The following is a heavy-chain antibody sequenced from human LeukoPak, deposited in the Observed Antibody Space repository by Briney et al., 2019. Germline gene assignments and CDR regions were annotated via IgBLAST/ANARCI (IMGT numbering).Heavy chain of an antibody. D-gene: IGHD3-10*01. Sequence: GGSLRLSCAASGFTFSSYEMNWVRQAPGKGLEWVAVISYDGSNKYYADSVKGRFTISRDNSKNTLYLQMNSLRAEDTAVYYCARDQGAYYYGSGSLDYWGQGTLVTVSS. CDR1: GFTFSSYE. CDR3: ARDQGAYYYGSGSLDY. V-gene: IGHV3-30*04. CDR2: ISYDGSNK. J-gene: IGHJ4*02.